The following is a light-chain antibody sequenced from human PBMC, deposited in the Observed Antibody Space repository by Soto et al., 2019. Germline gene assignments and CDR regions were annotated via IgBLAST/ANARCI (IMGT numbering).Light chain of an antibody. CDR2: DVR. Sequence: QSALTQPASVSGSPGQSITISCTGTTSDIGGYNFVSWYQQHPGKALKLLIYDVRNRPSGVSNRFSGSKSGNTASLTISGLQAEDEADYYCNSYRTISTYVFGSGTKLTVL. V-gene: IGLV2-14*01. CDR3: NSYRTISTYV. CDR1: TSDIGGYNF. J-gene: IGLJ1*01.